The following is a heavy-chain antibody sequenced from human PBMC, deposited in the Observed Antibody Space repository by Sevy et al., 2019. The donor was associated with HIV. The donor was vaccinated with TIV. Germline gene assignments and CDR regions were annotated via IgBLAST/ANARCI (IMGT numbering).Heavy chain of an antibody. D-gene: IGHD6-19*01. J-gene: IGHJ6*02. CDR2: ISGSGGST. V-gene: IGHV3-23*01. CDR1: GFTFSSYA. CDR3: AKDIIGYSSGWYYGMDV. Sequence: GGSLRLSCAASGFTFSSYAMSWVRQAPGKGLEWVSAISGSGGSTYYADSVKGRFTISRDNSKNTLYLQMNSLRVEDTAVYYCAKDIIGYSSGWYYGMDVWGQGTTVTVSS.